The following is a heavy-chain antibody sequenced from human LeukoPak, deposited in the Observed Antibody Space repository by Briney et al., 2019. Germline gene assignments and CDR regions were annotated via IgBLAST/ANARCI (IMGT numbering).Heavy chain of an antibody. CDR2: ISPYNGNR. Sequence: AASVKVSCKASGYTFTSYGITWVRQAPGQGLEWMGWISPYNGNRDYAQKLQGRVTMTTDTSTSTAYVELRSLRSDDTAMYYCVSGSDFDYWGQETLVTVSS. D-gene: IGHD1-26*01. CDR1: GYTFTSYG. CDR3: VSGSDFDY. V-gene: IGHV1-18*01. J-gene: IGHJ4*02.